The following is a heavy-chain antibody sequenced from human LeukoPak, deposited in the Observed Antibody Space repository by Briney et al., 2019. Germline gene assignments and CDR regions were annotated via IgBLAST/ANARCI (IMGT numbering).Heavy chain of an antibody. Sequence: GGSLRLSCAACGFTVSSNYMSWVRQAPGKGLEWVSSISSTGAYIYYADSLKGRFTISRDNAKNSLYLQMNSLRADDTAVYYCARGLAAAGTRGPYWGQGTLVTVSS. CDR1: GFTVSSNY. CDR3: ARGLAAAGTRGPY. J-gene: IGHJ4*02. CDR2: ISSTGAYI. D-gene: IGHD6-13*01. V-gene: IGHV3-21*01.